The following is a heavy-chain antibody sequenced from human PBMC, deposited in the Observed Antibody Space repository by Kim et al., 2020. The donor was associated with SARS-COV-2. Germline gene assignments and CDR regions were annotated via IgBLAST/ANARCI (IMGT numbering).Heavy chain of an antibody. CDR2: INGDGSST. Sequence: GGSLRLSCAASGFTFSSSWMHWVRQAPGKGLLWVSRINGDGSSTNYADSVKGRFTISRDNAKNTLYLQMNSLRAEDTAVFYCVRASSTVPNLFEDWGQGTLVPVSS. J-gene: IGHJ4*02. V-gene: IGHV3-74*01. CDR1: GFTFSSSW. D-gene: IGHD4-17*01. CDR3: VRASSTVPNLFED.